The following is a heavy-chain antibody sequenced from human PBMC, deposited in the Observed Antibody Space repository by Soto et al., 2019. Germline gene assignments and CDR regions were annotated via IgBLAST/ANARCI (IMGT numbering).Heavy chain of an antibody. D-gene: IGHD3-22*01. CDR3: ARDQIYYDSSGPSFQH. CDR2: IIPIFGTA. Sequence: SVKVSCKASGGTFSSYAISWVRQAPGQGLEWMGGIIPIFGTANYAQKFQGRVTITADESTSTAYMELSSLRSDDTAVYYCARDQIYYDSSGPSFQHWGQGTLVTVSS. J-gene: IGHJ1*01. CDR1: GGTFSSYA. V-gene: IGHV1-69*13.